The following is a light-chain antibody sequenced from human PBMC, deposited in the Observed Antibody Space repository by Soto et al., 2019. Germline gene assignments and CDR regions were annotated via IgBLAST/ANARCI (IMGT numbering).Light chain of an antibody. CDR1: SSNIGSTY. V-gene: IGLV1-47*01. CDR2: RNS. Sequence: QSVLTQPPSASGTPGQRVTISCSGSSSNIGSTYVYWYQQLPGTVPQLLIYRNSERHSGVPDRFSGSKSGTSASLAISGLRSEDEADYYCAAWDDSLSGVVFGGETKLTVL. J-gene: IGLJ2*01. CDR3: AAWDDSLSGVV.